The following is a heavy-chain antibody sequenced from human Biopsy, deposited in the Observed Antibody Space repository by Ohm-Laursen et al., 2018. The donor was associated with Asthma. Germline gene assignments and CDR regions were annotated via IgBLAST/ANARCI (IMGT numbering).Heavy chain of an antibody. CDR1: GFSFSNFA. D-gene: IGHD1-1*01. Sequence: SLRLSCAASGFSFSNFAIHWVRQAPGKGLEWVGVISKDASTQDYADSVKGRFTMARDNSKNTLDLQMNSLRAEDTAVYYCVRDGTDDAFDIWGQGTVVSVSS. J-gene: IGHJ3*02. CDR2: ISKDASTQ. CDR3: VRDGTDDAFDI. V-gene: IGHV3-30*01.